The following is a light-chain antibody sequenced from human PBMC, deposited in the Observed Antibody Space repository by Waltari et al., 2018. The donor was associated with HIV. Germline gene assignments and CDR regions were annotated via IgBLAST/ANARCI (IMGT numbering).Light chain of an antibody. Sequence: SYELTQPPSVSVSPGQTARITCSGDTLPKQYAFWYQQKPGQAPVLVMYKDSERPPGIPGRFSGSSSGTQVTLTVSGVQAEDEAAYYCQSTDSSGTYVIFGGGTKLTVL. CDR2: KDS. V-gene: IGLV3-25*03. CDR1: TLPKQY. J-gene: IGLJ2*01. CDR3: QSTDSSGTYVI.